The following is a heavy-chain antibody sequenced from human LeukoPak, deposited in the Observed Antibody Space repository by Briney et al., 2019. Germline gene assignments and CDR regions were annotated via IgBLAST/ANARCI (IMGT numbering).Heavy chain of an antibody. CDR1: GFTFDDYG. CDR3: QLLCLSGRPEADY. V-gene: IGHV3-20*01. D-gene: IGHD2-2*01. Sequence: GGSLRLSCAASGFTFDDYGMSWVRQAPGKGLEWVSGINWNGGSTGYADSVKGRFTISRDNAKNSLYLQMNSLRAEDTALFGYQLLCLSGRPEADYWGQGTLVTVSS. CDR2: INWNGGST. J-gene: IGHJ4*02.